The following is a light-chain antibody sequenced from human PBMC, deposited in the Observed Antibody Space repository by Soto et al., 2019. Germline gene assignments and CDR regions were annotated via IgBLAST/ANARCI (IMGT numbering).Light chain of an antibody. CDR3: QQYGSSPWT. CDR2: GAS. J-gene: IGKJ1*01. CDR1: QRVSSNF. V-gene: IGKV3-20*01. Sequence: PGERATLSCRASQRVSSNFLAWYQQKPGQAPRLLIYGASSRATGIPDRFSGSGSGTDFTLTISRLEPEDFAVYYCQQYGSSPWTFGQGTKMEIK.